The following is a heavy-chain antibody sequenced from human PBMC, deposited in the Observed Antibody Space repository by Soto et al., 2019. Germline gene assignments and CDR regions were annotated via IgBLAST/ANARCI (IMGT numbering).Heavy chain of an antibody. Sequence: SETLSLTCTVSGGSMSSYYWSWIRQPPGKGLGWIGYIYYSGSTNYNPSLKSRVTMSVDTPKNQFSLKLSSVTAADTAVYYCARRGYGPGFPYYYGMDVWGQGTTV. V-gene: IGHV4-59*01. CDR3: ARRGYGPGFPYYYGMDV. CDR2: IYYSGST. D-gene: IGHD3-10*01. CDR1: GGSMSSYY. J-gene: IGHJ6*02.